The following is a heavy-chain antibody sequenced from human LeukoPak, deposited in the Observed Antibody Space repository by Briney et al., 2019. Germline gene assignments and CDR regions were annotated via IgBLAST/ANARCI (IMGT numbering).Heavy chain of an antibody. CDR2: IYHSGST. CDR3: ARVIHYSNYLWFDP. V-gene: IGHV4-30-2*01. CDR1: GGSISSGGYS. D-gene: IGHD4-11*01. J-gene: IGHJ5*02. Sequence: PSETLSLTCAVSGGSISSGGYSWSWIRQPPGKGLEWIGYIYHSGSTYYNPSLKSRVTISVDRSKNQFSLKLSSVTAADTAVYYCARVIHYSNYLWFDPWGQGTLVTVSS.